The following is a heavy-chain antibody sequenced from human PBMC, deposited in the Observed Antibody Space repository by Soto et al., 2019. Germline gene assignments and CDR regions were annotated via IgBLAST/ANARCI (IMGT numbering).Heavy chain of an antibody. CDR1: GGSISSGPYS. J-gene: IGHJ4*02. V-gene: IGHV4-39*01. CDR3: ARRPRYTGSSDY. D-gene: IGHD1-26*01. Sequence: SETLSLTCTVSGGSISSGPYSWGWIRQPPGEGLEWIGTFYYSERTHYNPSLESRVTISVDTSKNQFSLKVSSVTVADTAVYYCARRPRYTGSSDYWGQGTLVTVSS. CDR2: FYYSERT.